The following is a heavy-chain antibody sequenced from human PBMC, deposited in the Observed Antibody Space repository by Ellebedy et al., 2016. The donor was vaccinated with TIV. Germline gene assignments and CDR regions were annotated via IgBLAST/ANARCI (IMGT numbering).Heavy chain of an antibody. V-gene: IGHV4-59*11. CDR3: AREFRYDFWRGPLDH. CDR2: IYYTGST. J-gene: IGHJ4*02. Sequence: SETLSPTXTVSLGSISSHYWTWIRQPPGKGLEWFGNIYYTGSTSYSPSLTGRVTISIDTPKNQFSLKVTSVTAADTAVYYCAREFRYDFWRGPLDHWGQGTTVTVSS. CDR1: LGSISSHY. D-gene: IGHD3-3*01.